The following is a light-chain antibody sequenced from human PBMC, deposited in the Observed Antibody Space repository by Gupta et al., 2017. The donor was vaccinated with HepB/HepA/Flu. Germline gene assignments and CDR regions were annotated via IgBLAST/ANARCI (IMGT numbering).Light chain of an antibody. CDR2: RNN. J-gene: IGLJ3*02. Sequence: QSVVTQPPSASATPGQRVTISCSGSTSNIGSNYVCWYQQLPGSAPTLLIYRNNQRPSGVPDRFSGSKSDTSASLAISGLRSQDEAVYYCAAWDDSLTAWVFGGGTILTVL. CDR3: AAWDDSLTAWV. V-gene: IGLV1-47*01. CDR1: TSNIGSNY.